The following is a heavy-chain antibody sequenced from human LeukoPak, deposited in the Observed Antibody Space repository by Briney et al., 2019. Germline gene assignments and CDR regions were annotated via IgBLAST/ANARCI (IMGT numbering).Heavy chain of an antibody. D-gene: IGHD2-2*01. CDR1: GGTFSSYA. J-gene: IGHJ5*02. CDR3: ARVPAATPNNWFDP. V-gene: IGHV1-69*04. Sequence: ASVKVSCKASGGTFSSYAISWVRQAPGQGLEWMGRIIPIFGIANYAQKFQGRVAITADKSTSTAYMELSSLRSEDTAVYYCARVPAATPNNWFDPWGQGTLVTVSS. CDR2: IIPIFGIA.